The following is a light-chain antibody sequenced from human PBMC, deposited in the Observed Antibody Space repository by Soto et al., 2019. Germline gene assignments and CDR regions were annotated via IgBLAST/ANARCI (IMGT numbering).Light chain of an antibody. CDR3: QQYDNLPSIT. Sequence: DIQMTQSPSSLSASVGDRVTITCQASQDISNYLNWYQQKPGKAPKLLIYDASNLETGVPSRFSGSRSGTDFTCTIGNLQPEDIGTYYCQQYDNLPSITFGQGTRLEIK. V-gene: IGKV1-33*01. CDR2: DAS. CDR1: QDISNY. J-gene: IGKJ5*01.